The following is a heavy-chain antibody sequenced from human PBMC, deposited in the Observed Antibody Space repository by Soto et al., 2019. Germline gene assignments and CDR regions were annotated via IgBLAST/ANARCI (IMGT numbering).Heavy chain of an antibody. CDR3: ARGPSAEAPLSDWYFDL. V-gene: IGHV3-30*03. Sequence: GGSLRLSCAASGFTFNIYGMHWVRQAPDKGLEWVALISYDGSNQYYADSVKGRFTNSRDNAKNSLDLQMNSLRDEDTAVYYCARGPSAEAPLSDWYFDLWGRGTLVTVSS. CDR2: ISYDGSNQ. CDR1: GFTFNIYG. J-gene: IGHJ2*01.